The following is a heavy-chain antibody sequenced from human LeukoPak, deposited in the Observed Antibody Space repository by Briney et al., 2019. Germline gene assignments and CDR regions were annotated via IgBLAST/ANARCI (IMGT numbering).Heavy chain of an antibody. CDR2: ISSNGGRT. J-gene: IGHJ4*02. D-gene: IGHD6-19*01. Sequence: GGSLRLSCATSGFTFSNFAMNWVRQAPGKGLEWVSVISSNGGRTYYANSVKDRFTVSRDNSKNMLYLRMNTLRAEDTAVYYCAKAMSGGQWLVIESGYFDYWGQGTLVTVSS. CDR1: GFTFSNFA. V-gene: IGHV3-23*01. CDR3: AKAMSGGQWLVIESGYFDY.